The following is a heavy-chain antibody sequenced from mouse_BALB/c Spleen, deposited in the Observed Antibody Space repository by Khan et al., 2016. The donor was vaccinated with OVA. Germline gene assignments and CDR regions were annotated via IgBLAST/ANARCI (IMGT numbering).Heavy chain of an antibody. Sequence: VQLKESGGDLVKPGGSLKLSCAASGFTFRSYVMSWVRQTPEKRLEWVASISSGGSTYYPDSVKGRFTISRDNARNILYLQMSSLRSEDTAMYYCAREAYRYDEYYFDYWGQGTTLTVSS. CDR3: AREAYRYDEYYFDY. CDR2: ISSGGST. CDR1: GFTFRSYV. D-gene: IGHD2-14*01. J-gene: IGHJ2*01. V-gene: IGHV5-6-5*01.